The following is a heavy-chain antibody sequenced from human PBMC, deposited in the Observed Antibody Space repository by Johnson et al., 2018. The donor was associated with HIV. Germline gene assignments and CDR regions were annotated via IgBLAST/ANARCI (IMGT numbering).Heavy chain of an antibody. D-gene: IGHD3-10*01. Sequence: QVQLVESGGGVVQPGRSLRLSCAASGFTFSSYAMHWVRQAPGKGLEWVALISYDGSNKYFADSVKGRFTISRDNSKNTLYLQMNSLRAEDTAVYYCARVHVRGIIFDAFDIWGQGTMVTVSS. CDR2: ISYDGSNK. CDR3: ARVHVRGIIFDAFDI. J-gene: IGHJ3*02. CDR1: GFTFSSYA. V-gene: IGHV3-30-3*01.